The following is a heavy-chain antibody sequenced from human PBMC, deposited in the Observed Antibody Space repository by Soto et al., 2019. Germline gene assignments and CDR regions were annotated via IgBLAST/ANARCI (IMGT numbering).Heavy chain of an antibody. V-gene: IGHV3-11*06. J-gene: IGHJ5*02. CDR3: ARSVVSSTRFDP. CDR2: ISSRTNYT. CDR1: GFTFTDYY. D-gene: IGHD6-13*01. Sequence: PGGSLRLSCTASGFTFTDYYMSWIRQAPGKGLEWVSYISSRTNYTKYADSVRGRFTISRDNAKNSLFLQMNSLRDEDTAEYYCARSVVSSTRFDPWGQGTLVTVSS.